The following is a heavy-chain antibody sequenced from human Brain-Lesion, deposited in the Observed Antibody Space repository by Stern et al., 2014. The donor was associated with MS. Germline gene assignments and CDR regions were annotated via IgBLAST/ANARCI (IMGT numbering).Heavy chain of an antibody. V-gene: IGHV4-39*01. CDR1: GGSISSSTYY. J-gene: IGHJ4*02. CDR3: ARHDSVPRPSQLYSARDRGPGYFDY. CDR2: IYYSGFT. Sequence: QVQLQESGPGLVKPSETLSLTCTVSGGSISSSTYYWAWIRQPPGKGLEWIGNIYYSGFTYYNPSLKIRFTISVDMSKNQFSLKLSSVTAADTAIYYCARHDSVPRPSQLYSARDRGPGYFDYWGQGTLVTVSS. D-gene: IGHD1-26*01.